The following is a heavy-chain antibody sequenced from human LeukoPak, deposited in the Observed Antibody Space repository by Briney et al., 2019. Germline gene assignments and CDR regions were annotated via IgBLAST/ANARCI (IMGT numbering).Heavy chain of an antibody. CDR1: GGTFSNYP. CDR2: IIPIYGTA. D-gene: IGHD5-24*01. J-gene: IGHJ5*02. CDR3: ATHTGGYNYWWFDI. V-gene: IGHV1-69*01. Sequence: AASVTVSCKISGGTFSNYPIVWVRQAPGRGLEWLGGIIPIYGTANYAQMFQGRFTLTAHDSTATAYMELTGLTSDDTAMYFCATHTGGYNYWWFDIWGQGTLVTVSS.